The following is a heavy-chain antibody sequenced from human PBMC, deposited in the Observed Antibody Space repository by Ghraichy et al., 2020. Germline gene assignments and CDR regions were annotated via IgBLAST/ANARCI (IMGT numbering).Heavy chain of an antibody. D-gene: IGHD3-10*01. CDR3: ARDDGSRTVDY. J-gene: IGHJ4*02. Sequence: GASLRLSCAASGFPFSSYWMAWGRLAPGKGLEWVAHIKSDGSAKYYVGSVRGRFTVSRDNAKNSLFLEMNSLRVEDTAVYYCARDDGSRTVDYWGQGTLVTVAS. CDR2: IKSDGSAK. CDR1: GFPFSSYW. V-gene: IGHV3-7*01.